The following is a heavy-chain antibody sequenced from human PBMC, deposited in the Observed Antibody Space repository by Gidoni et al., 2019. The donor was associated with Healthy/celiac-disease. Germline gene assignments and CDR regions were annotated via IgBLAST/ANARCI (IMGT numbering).Heavy chain of an antibody. D-gene: IGHD2-15*01. Sequence: QMQLVQSGPEVKKPGTSVKVSCKASGFTFTSSAMQWVRQARGQRLEWIGWIVVGSGNTNYEQKFQERVTITRDMSTSTAYMELSSLRSEDTAVYYCAADRPCSGGSCHYYYMDVWGKGTTVTVSS. CDR1: GFTFTSSA. CDR2: IVVGSGNT. J-gene: IGHJ6*03. V-gene: IGHV1-58*02. CDR3: AADRPCSGGSCHYYYMDV.